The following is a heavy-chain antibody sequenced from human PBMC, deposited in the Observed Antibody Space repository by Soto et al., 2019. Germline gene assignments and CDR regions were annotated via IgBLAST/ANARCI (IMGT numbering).Heavy chain of an antibody. CDR1: GYTFTSYA. CDR3: ARGGGYDYYGSGSYYNAYGMDV. D-gene: IGHD3-10*01. Sequence: QVPLVQSGAEVKKPGASVKVSCKASGYTFTSYAMHWVRQAPGQRLEWMGWINAGNGNTKYSQKFQGRVTITRDTSASTAYMELSSLRSEDTAVYYCARGGGYDYYGSGSYYNAYGMDVWGQGTTVTVSS. J-gene: IGHJ6*02. CDR2: INAGNGNT. V-gene: IGHV1-3*01.